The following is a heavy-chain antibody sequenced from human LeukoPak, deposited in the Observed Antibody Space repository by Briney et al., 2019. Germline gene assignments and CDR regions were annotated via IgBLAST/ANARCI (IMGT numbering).Heavy chain of an antibody. CDR1: GFPFSSYA. Sequence: GESLKISCSASGFPFSSYAMHWVRQAPGKGLEYVSAISDSGGSTYYADSVKGRFTISRDNSKNTLYLQMSSLRAEDTAVYFCVRGYSFGPYGMGVWGQGTTVTVSS. CDR3: VRGYSFGPYGMGV. CDR2: ISDSGGST. D-gene: IGHD2-15*01. V-gene: IGHV3-64D*09. J-gene: IGHJ6*02.